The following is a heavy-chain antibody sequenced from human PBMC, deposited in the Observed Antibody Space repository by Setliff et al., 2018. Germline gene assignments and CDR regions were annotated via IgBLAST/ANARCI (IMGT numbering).Heavy chain of an antibody. CDR2: ISHSANK. D-gene: IGHD2-15*01. V-gene: IGHV4-39*01. Sequence: SETLSLTCTVSGGSISDNNYYWGWIRQSPGKELEWIGGISHSANKYYNPSFRTGVTISVDMSKNQFFLNLDSVTAADTAVYYCASRSGVVEDPPRQVILDDGFDIWGQGTMVTVSS. CDR1: GGSISDNNYY. CDR3: ASRSGVVEDPPRQVILDDGFDI. J-gene: IGHJ3*02.